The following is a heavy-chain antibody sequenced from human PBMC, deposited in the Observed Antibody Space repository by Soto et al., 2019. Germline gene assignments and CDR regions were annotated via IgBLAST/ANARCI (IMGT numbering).Heavy chain of an antibody. Sequence: QVQLVQSGAEVKKPGSSVKVSCKASGGTFSSYAISWVRQAPGQGLEWMGGIIPIFGTANYAQKFQGRVTITADESTSTAYMELSSLRSEDTAVYYCARDETLFGVYVDRYYYGMDVWGQGTTVTVSS. CDR2: IIPIFGTA. V-gene: IGHV1-69*12. D-gene: IGHD4-17*01. CDR3: ARDETLFGVYVDRYYYGMDV. CDR1: GGTFSSYA. J-gene: IGHJ6*02.